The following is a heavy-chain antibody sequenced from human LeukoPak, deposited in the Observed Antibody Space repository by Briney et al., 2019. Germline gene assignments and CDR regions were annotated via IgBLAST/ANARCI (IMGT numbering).Heavy chain of an antibody. CDR2: ISYDGSNK. CDR3: ARDISAWSRDY. CDR1: GFTFSSYA. J-gene: IGHJ4*02. D-gene: IGHD6-19*01. Sequence: PGRSLRLSCAASGFTFSSYAMHWVRQAPGKGLEWVAVISYDGSNKYYADSVKGRFTISRDNSKNTLYLQMNSLRAEDTAVYYCARDISAWSRDYWGQGTLVTVSS. V-gene: IGHV3-30*04.